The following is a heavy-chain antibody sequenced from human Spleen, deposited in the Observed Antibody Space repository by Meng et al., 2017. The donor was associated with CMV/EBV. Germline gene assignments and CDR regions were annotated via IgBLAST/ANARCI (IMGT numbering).Heavy chain of an antibody. D-gene: IGHD1-26*01. J-gene: IGHJ4*02. CDR2: INPSGGST. CDR3: ARIGGRGLADY. CDR1: GFTFTRYY. V-gene: IGHV1-46*01. Sequence: ASVKVPCKASGFTFTRYYMHWVRQAPGQGLEWMGIINPSGGSTSYAQKFQGRVTMTRDTSTSTVYMELSSLRSEDTAVYYCARIGGRGLADYWGQGTLVTVSS.